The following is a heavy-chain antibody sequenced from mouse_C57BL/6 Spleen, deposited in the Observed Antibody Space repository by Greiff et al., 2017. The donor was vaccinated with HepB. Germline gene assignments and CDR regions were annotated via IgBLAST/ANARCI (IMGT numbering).Heavy chain of an antibody. J-gene: IGHJ1*03. CDR3: ARCPYYYGSSYWYFDV. D-gene: IGHD1-1*01. CDR2: INPNNGGT. V-gene: IGHV1-26*01. CDR1: GYTFTDYY. Sequence: EVQLQQSGPELVKPGASVKISCKASGYTFTDYYMNWVKQSHGKSLEWIGDINPNNGGTSYNQKFKGKATLTVDKSSSTAYMELLSLTSEDSAVYYCARCPYYYGSSYWYFDVWGTGTTVTVSS.